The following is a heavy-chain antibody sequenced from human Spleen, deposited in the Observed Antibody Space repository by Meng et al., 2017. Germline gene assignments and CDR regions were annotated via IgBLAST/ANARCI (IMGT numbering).Heavy chain of an antibody. J-gene: IGHJ3*02. CDR1: AWTFRSYE. CDR2: ISYDGSNK. CDR3: ARDHDGWDYYDSSGHYYRNDAFDI. D-gene: IGHD3-22*01. V-gene: IGHV3-30*01. Sequence: SLKISFACSAWTFRSYELNWVPQAPGKGLEWVSVISYDGSNKYYADSVKGRFTISRDNSKNTLYLQMNSLRAEDTAVYYCARDHDGWDYYDSSGHYYRNDAFDIWGQGTMVTVSS.